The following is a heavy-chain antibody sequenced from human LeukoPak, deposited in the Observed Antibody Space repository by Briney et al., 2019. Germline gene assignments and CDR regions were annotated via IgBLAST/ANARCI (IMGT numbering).Heavy chain of an antibody. J-gene: IGHJ3*02. CDR2: IIPILGIA. Sequence: SVKVSYKASGGTFSSYTISWVRQAPGQGLEWMGRIIPILGIANYAQKFQGRVTITADKSTSTAYMELSSLRSEDTAVYYCARVEWTTTLIAPDAFDIWGQGTMVTVSS. CDR3: ARVEWTTTLIAPDAFDI. CDR1: GGTFSSYT. D-gene: IGHD3-3*01. V-gene: IGHV1-69*02.